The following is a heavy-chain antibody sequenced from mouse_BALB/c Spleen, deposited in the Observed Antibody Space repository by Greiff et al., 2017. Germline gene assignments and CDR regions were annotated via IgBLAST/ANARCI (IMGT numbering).Heavy chain of an antibody. D-gene: IGHD3-2*01. CDR1: GYTFTSYW. V-gene: IGHV1-69*02. CDR3: TRRTARAYYFDY. CDR2: IYPSDSYT. Sequence: QVQLQQPGAELVRPGASVKLSCKASGYTFTSYWINWVKQRPGQGLEWIGNIYPSDSYTNYNQKFKDKATLTVDKSSSTAYMQLSSPTSEDSAVYYCTRRTARAYYFDYWGQGTTLTVSS. J-gene: IGHJ2*01.